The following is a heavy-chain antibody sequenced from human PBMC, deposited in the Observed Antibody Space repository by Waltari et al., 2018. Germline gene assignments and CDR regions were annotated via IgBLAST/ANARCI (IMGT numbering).Heavy chain of an antibody. J-gene: IGHJ3*02. CDR2: ISHFGST. CDR3: ATDRSGSYTRSAFDI. D-gene: IGHD1-26*01. CDR1: GGSFSGYQ. Sequence: QVQLQQWGAGLLKPSETLSLTCAVSGGSFSGYQLTWIRQPPGKGLEWIGEISHFGSTKYNSSLVGRVTISIDTSKNHFSLTLNSVTAADTAVYYCATDRSGSYTRSAFDIWGQGTMVTVSS. V-gene: IGHV4-34*01.